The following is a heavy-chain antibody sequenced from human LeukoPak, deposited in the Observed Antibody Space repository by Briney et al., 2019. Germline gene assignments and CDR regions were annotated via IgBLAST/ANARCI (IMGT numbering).Heavy chain of an antibody. Sequence: SETLSLTCTVSGGSISSYYWSWIRQPPGEGLEWIGYIYYSGSTNYNPSLKSRVTISVDTSKNQFSLKLSSVTAADTAVYYCARWDSSSADYNWFDPWGQGTLVTVSS. CDR1: GGSISSYY. D-gene: IGHD6-6*01. CDR3: ARWDSSSADYNWFDP. V-gene: IGHV4-59*08. CDR2: IYYSGST. J-gene: IGHJ5*02.